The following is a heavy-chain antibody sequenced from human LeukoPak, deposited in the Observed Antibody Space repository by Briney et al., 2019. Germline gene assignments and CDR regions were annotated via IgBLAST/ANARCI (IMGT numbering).Heavy chain of an antibody. V-gene: IGHV3-23*01. J-gene: IGHJ4*02. D-gene: IGHD6-6*01. CDR3: ARSISSSSSFDY. CDR1: GFTFSTYA. Sequence: GGSLRLSCAASGFTFSTYAVNWVRQAPGKGLEWVSTISGSGDSTYYADSVKGRFTISRDNSKDTLYLQMSSVRVDDTAVYYCARSISSSSSFDYWGQGTLVTVSS. CDR2: ISGSGDST.